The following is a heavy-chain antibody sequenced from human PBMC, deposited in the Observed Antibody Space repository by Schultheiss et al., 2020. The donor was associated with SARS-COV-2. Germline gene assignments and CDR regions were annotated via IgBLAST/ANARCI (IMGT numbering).Heavy chain of an antibody. Sequence: GESLKISCAASGFTFSSYAMSWFRQAPGKGLEWVGFIRSKAYGGTTEYSASVKGRFTISRDDSKNTLYLQMNSLKTEDTAVYYCTTGVREMATQMVYYYYYGMDVWGQGTTVTVSS. CDR1: GFTFSSYA. CDR3: TTGVREMATQMVYYYYYGMDV. D-gene: IGHD5-24*01. J-gene: IGHJ6*02. CDR2: IRSKAYGGTT. V-gene: IGHV3-49*03.